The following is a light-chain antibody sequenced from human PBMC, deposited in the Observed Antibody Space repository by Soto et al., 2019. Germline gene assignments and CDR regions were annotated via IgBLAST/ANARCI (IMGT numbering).Light chain of an antibody. Sequence: QSVLTQPPSVSGAPGQRVTISCTGSSSNIAAPYDVHWYQQLPGTAPKLLIFVNNNRPSGVPDRFSGSKSGTSASLAITGLQAEDEADYYCQSYDSSLSGVVFGGGTKLTVL. CDR3: QSYDSSLSGVV. CDR1: SSNIAAPYD. V-gene: IGLV1-40*01. J-gene: IGLJ2*01. CDR2: VNN.